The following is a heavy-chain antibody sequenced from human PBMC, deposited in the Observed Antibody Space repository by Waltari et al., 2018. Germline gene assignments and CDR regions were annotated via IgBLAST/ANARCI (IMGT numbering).Heavy chain of an antibody. CDR3: AREEGYSSSATGCFDY. J-gene: IGHJ4*02. CDR2: IDPSGGST. CDR1: GYTFTSYY. D-gene: IGHD6-13*01. Sequence: QVQLVQSGAEVKKPGASVKVSCKASGYTFTSYYMHWVRQAPGQGLEWMGIIDPSGGSTSYAQKFRGRVTMTRDTSTSTVYMELGSLRSEDTAGYYCAREEGYSSSATGCFDYWGQGTLVTVSS. V-gene: IGHV1-46*01.